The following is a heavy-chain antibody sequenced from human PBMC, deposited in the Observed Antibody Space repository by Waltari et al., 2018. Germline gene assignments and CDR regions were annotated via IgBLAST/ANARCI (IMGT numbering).Heavy chain of an antibody. V-gene: IGHV1-18*01. CDR3: ARDSHYYYDSDDYYRRFSDAFDI. CDR1: GYTLTTYG. D-gene: IGHD3-22*01. J-gene: IGHJ3*02. CDR2: MSTYNGKP. Sequence: QAQLVQSGAEVKKPGASVKVSCKASGYTLTTYGISWVRQAPGQGLEWMGWMSTYNGKPNYGQKVQGRLTMTTDTSKTTIYMELKSLRSDDTAVYYCARDSHYYYDSDDYYRRFSDAFDIWGQGTMVTVS.